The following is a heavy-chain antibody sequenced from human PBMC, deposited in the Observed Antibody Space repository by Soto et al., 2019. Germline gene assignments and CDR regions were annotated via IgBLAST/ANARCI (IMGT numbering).Heavy chain of an antibody. V-gene: IGHV3-23*01. D-gene: IGHD1-1*01. J-gene: IGHJ6*03. CDR3: AKDPLYNWNDEISYYYYMDV. CDR2: ISRTGAKT. CDR1: GFTFSNFA. Sequence: EVQLSESGGGLVQPGGSLRLSCAASGFTFSNFAMNWVRQAPGKGLEWVSAISRTGAKTYYADSVKGRFTSSRDNSKNTLYLDVNGLRAEDTVVYYCAKDPLYNWNDEISYYYYMDVWGDGTTVTVSS.